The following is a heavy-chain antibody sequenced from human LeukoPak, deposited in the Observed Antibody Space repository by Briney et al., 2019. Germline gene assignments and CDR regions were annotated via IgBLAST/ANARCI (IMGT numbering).Heavy chain of an antibody. V-gene: IGHV4-4*07. CDR3: ARETYAYSGYEGDFDY. CDR2: IYTSGST. D-gene: IGHD5-12*01. Sequence: PSETLSLTCTVSGGSISSYYWSWIRQPAGKGLEWIGRIYTSGSTNYNPPLKSRVTMSVDTSKNQFSLKLSSVTAADTAVYYCARETYAYSGYEGDFDYWGQGTLVTVSS. CDR1: GGSISSYY. J-gene: IGHJ4*02.